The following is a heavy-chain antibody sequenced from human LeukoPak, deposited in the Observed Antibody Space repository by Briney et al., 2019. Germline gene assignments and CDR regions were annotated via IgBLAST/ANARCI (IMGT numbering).Heavy chain of an antibody. CDR3: ARDRGGLDP. V-gene: IGHV1-69*13. D-gene: IGHD4-23*01. CDR1: GGTFGSYV. CDR2: ILPIFGTA. J-gene: IGHJ5*02. Sequence: GASVKVSCKTSGGTFGSYVISWVRQAPGQGLDWMGGILPIFGTADYARKFQGRVTITADESTNTAYMELKSLTSEDTAVYYCARDRGGLDPWGQGTLVTVSS.